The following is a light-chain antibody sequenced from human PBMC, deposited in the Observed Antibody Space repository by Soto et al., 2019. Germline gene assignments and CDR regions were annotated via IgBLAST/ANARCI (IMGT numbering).Light chain of an antibody. CDR1: SSNIGGNS. V-gene: IGLV1-51*01. CDR3: GSWDSSLSAYV. J-gene: IGLJ1*01. CDR2: DDN. Sequence: QSALTQPPSVSAAPGQKVTISCSGSSSNIGGNSVSWYQQLPGTAPKLLIYDDNKRPSGIPDRFSGSKSGTSATLGITGFQTGDGADYYCGSWDSSLSAYVFXTGTNVTVL.